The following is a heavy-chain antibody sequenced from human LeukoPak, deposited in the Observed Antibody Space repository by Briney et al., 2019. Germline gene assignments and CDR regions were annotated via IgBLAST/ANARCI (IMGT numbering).Heavy chain of an antibody. D-gene: IGHD1-1*01. V-gene: IGHV1-18*01. CDR1: GYTFTTYG. CDR3: ARDRRNFGWERYDY. Sequence: AASVKVSCKASGYTFTTYGISWVRQAPGQGLEWMGWISVYNGNTNYAQNLQDRVTLTTDTSTSTAYMELRSLRSDDTAVYYCARDRRNFGWERYDYWGQGTLVTVSS. CDR2: ISVYNGNT. J-gene: IGHJ4*02.